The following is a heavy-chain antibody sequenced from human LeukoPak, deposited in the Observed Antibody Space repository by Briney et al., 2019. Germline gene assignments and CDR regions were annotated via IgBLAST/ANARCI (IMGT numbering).Heavy chain of an antibody. CDR2: IKQDGSEK. V-gene: IGHV3-7*01. CDR3: ARVTGTDYIWGSYRY. D-gene: IGHD3-16*02. Sequence: GGSLRLSCAASGFTLSNYWMTWVRQAPGKGLEWVANIKQDGSEKYYVDSVKGRFTISRDNAKNSLYLQMNSLRAEDTAVYYCARVTGTDYIWGSYRYWGQGTLVTVSS. CDR1: GFTLSNYW. J-gene: IGHJ4*02.